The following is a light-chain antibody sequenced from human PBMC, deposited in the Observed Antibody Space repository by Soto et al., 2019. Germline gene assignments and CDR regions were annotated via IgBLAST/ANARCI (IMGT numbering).Light chain of an antibody. V-gene: IGKV1-27*01. Sequence: DIQMTQSPSSLSASVGDRVTITCRASQGFSNYLAWYQQKPGEVPKLLIYAASTLQSGVPSRFSGSGSGTDFTLTISILQPEDVATYYCQKYDSAPHTFGQGTKLEIK. CDR1: QGFSNY. CDR2: AAS. J-gene: IGKJ2*01. CDR3: QKYDSAPHT.